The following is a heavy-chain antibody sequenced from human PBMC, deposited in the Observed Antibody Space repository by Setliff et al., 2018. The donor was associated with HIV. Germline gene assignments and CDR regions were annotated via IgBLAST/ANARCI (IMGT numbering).Heavy chain of an antibody. D-gene: IGHD5-18*01. CDR1: GFIFNDYW. Sequence: PGGSLRLSCAASGFIFNDYWMSWVRQAPGKGLEWVANIKKDGSEKYYVDSVKGRFTISRDTSRNTLYLQMNSLRAEDTAVYYCVKDSLGAMVPYYFQSWGQGTLVTVSS. J-gene: IGHJ4*02. CDR2: IKKDGSEK. CDR3: VKDSLGAMVPYYFQS. V-gene: IGHV3-7*03.